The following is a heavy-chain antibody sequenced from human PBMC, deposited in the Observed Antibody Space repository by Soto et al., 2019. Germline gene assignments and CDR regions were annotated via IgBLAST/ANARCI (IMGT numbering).Heavy chain of an antibody. CDR1: GLTFGRYD. CDR2: ITGRGTRA. J-gene: IGHJ4*02. Sequence: PGGSLRLSCAASGLTFGRYDMNWVRQAPGKGLEWLSFITGRGTRAYYADSVKGRFTISRDNSKNTLYLQMNSLRGEDTAVYYCEKDASRRYYADTHNAYWGEG. CDR3: EKDASRRYYADTHNAY. D-gene: IGHD3-16*01. V-gene: IGHV3-23*01.